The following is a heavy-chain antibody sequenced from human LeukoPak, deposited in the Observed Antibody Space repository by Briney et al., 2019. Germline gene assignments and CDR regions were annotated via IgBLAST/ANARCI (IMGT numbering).Heavy chain of an antibody. Sequence: GGSLRLSCVASGFSFRSHGMHWVRQAPGKGLGYLAVISFDGTSENYADSVKGRFTISRDNSKNTIYLQLNSLTTEDTAVYYCARGARELDYWGLGTLVTVSS. J-gene: IGHJ4*02. D-gene: IGHD1-1*01. CDR2: ISFDGTSE. CDR3: ARGARELDY. V-gene: IGHV3-30*03. CDR1: GFSFRSHG.